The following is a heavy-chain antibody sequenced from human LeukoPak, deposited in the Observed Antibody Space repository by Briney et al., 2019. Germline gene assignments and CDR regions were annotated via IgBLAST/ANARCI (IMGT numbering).Heavy chain of an antibody. CDR2: IYHSGST. J-gene: IGHJ4*02. CDR3: ARDDVFRAELGPFDY. D-gene: IGHD7-27*01. CDR1: GYSISSGYY. V-gene: IGHV4-38-2*02. Sequence: NPSETLSLTCTVSGYSISSGYYWGWIRQPPGKGLEWIGSIYHSGSTYYNPSLKSRVTISVDTSKNQFSLKLSSVTAADTAVYYCARDDVFRAELGPFDYWGQGTLVTVSS.